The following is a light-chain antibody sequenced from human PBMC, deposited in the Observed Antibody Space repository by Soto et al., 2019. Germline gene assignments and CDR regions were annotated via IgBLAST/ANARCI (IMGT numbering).Light chain of an antibody. J-gene: IGLJ1*01. CDR3: CSYAGSGTYV. Sequence: QSVLTQPASVSGSPGQSITISCTGTSSDVGSYYLVSWYQRHPGKAPKLMIYEGSKRPSGVSNRFSGSKSGNTASLTISGLQAEDEADYYCCSYAGSGTYVFGTGTKVTVL. V-gene: IGLV2-23*01. CDR1: SSDVGSYYL. CDR2: EGS.